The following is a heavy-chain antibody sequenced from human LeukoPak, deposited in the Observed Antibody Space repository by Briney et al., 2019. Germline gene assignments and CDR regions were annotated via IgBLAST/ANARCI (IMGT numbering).Heavy chain of an antibody. CDR1: GFTFSSYW. D-gene: IGHD6-19*01. Sequence: GGSLRLSCAASGFTFSSYWMHWVRQAPGKGLVWVSRVNSDGSSTNYADSVKGRFTISRDNAKNTLYLQMSSLRHEDTAVYYCARAVLGSVAGVAYWGQGTLVTVSS. CDR2: VNSDGSST. V-gene: IGHV3-74*01. CDR3: ARAVLGSVAGVAY. J-gene: IGHJ4*02.